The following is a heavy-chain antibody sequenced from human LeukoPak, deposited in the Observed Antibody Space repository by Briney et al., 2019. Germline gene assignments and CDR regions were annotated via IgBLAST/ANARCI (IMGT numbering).Heavy chain of an antibody. CDR3: ARREGFGELYRV. Sequence: SETLSLTCTVSGGSISSSSYYWGWIRQPPGKGLEWIGSIYYSGSTYYNPSLKSRVTISVDTSKNQFSLKLSSVTAADTAVYYCARREGFGELYRVWGQGTLVTVSS. J-gene: IGHJ4*02. CDR1: GGSISSSSYY. D-gene: IGHD3-10*01. V-gene: IGHV4-39*01. CDR2: IYYSGST.